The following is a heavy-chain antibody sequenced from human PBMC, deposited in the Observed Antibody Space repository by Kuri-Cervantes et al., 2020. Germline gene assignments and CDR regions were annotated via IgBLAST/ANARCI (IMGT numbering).Heavy chain of an antibody. Sequence: GGSLRLSCAASGFTFSSYSMNWVRQAPGKGLEWVSGISWNSGSIGYADSVKGRFTISRDNAKNSLYLQMNSLRAEDTALYYCAKDISDGLAYGSGTDYWGQGTLVTVSS. CDR3: AKDISDGLAYGSGTDY. D-gene: IGHD3-10*01. CDR1: GFTFSSYS. J-gene: IGHJ4*02. V-gene: IGHV3-9*01. CDR2: ISWNSGSI.